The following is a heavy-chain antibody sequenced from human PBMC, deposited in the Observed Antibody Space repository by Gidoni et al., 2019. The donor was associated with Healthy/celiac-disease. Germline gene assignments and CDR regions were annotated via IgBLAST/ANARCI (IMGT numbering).Heavy chain of an antibody. D-gene: IGHD5-12*01. V-gene: IGHV3-30*18. CDR1: GFSFSCND. Sequence: QVQLGGTGGGVVKPGASLRLSCAASGFSFSCNDMLWVRLARGKGLEWVAIISNVGSKKYYGDSVKSRFTIARANSKNTLYLQMNSLRAEDTAMYYGAKGPYREDRFDPWGQGTLVTVSS. CDR3: AKGPYREDRFDP. J-gene: IGHJ5*02. CDR2: ISNVGSKK.